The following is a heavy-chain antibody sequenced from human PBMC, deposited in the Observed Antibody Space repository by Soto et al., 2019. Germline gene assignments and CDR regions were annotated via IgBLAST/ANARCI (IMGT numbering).Heavy chain of an antibody. J-gene: IGHJ5*02. CDR1: GFSISSGYF. CDR3: ARDSSGYYWLDH. Sequence: SETLSLTCAVSGFSISSGYFWGWIRQPPGKGPEWLGSIYHSGTTYYNPSVKGRVTISVDTSKNQFSLKMSSVTAADTAVYYCARDSSGYYWLDHWGQGTLVTVSS. D-gene: IGHD3-22*01. V-gene: IGHV4-38-2*02. CDR2: IYHSGTT.